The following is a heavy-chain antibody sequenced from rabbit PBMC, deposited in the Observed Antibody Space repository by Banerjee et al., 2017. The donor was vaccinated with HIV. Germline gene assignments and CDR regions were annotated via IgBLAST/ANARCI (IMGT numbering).Heavy chain of an antibody. J-gene: IGHJ6*01. CDR2: IYSGSGGST. CDR3: ARNGGMLDYVL. D-gene: IGHD6-1*01. Sequence: QEQLVESGGDLVKPGASLTLTCTASGFSFSSSYYMCWVRQAPGKGLEWIACIYSGSGGSTNYASWAKGRFTISRTSSTTVTLQMTSLTAADTATYFCARNGGMLDYVLWGPGTLVTVS. V-gene: IGHV1S45*01. CDR1: GFSFSSSYY.